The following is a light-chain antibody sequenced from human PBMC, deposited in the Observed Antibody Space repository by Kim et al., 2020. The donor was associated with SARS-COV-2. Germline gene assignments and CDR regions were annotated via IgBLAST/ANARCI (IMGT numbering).Light chain of an antibody. V-gene: IGKV3-20*01. J-gene: IGKJ2*01. CDR3: QQYGSSPGYT. CDR2: GAS. CDR1: QSVSSSY. Sequence: EIVLTQSPGTLSLSPGERATLSCRASQSVSSSYLAWYQQKPGQALRLLIYGASSRATGIPDRFSGTGSGTDFTLTISRLEPEDFAVYYCQQYGSSPGYTFGQGTKLEI.